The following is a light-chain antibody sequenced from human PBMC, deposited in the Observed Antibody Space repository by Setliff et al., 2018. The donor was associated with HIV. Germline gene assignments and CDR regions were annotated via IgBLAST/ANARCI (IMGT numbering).Light chain of an antibody. V-gene: IGLV2-14*03. Sequence: QSVLTQPASVSGSPGQSITISCTGSSNDIGGYNYVSWYQQHPGKAPKLIIYDVSSRPSGVSNRFSGSKSGNTASLTISGLQAEDETDYYCQSHDSSLSVFGTGTKVTVL. CDR1: SNDIGGYNY. CDR3: QSHDSSLSV. CDR2: DVS. J-gene: IGLJ1*01.